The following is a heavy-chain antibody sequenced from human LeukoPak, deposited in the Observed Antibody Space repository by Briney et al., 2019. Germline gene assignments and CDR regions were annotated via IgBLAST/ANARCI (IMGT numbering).Heavy chain of an antibody. CDR1: GGSISSSSYY. V-gene: IGHV4-39*01. Sequence: SESLSLTCTVSGGSISSSSYYWGWIRQPPGKGLEWIGSIYYSGSTYYNPSLKSRVTISVDTSKNQFSLKLSSVTAADTAVYYCAAYYYDSSGYCDYWGQGTLVTVSS. J-gene: IGHJ4*02. CDR2: IYYSGST. CDR3: AAYYYDSSGYCDY. D-gene: IGHD3-22*01.